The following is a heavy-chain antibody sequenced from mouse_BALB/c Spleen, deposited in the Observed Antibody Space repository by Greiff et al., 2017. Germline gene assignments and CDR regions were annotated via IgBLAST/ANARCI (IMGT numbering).Heavy chain of an antibody. CDR1: GYTFTSYV. CDR3: ARWGYGSSLWYFDV. CDR2: INPYNDGT. V-gene: IGHV1-14*01. Sequence: VHVKQSGPELVKPGASVKMSCKASGYTFTSYVMHWVKQKPGQGLEWIGYINPYNDGTKYNEKFKGKATLTSDKSSSTAYMELSSLTSEDSAVYYCARWGYGSSLWYFDVWGAGTTVTVSS. J-gene: IGHJ1*01. D-gene: IGHD1-1*01.